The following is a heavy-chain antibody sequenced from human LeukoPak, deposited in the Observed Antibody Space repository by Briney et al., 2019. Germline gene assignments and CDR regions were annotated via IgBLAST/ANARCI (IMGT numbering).Heavy chain of an antibody. CDR3: ARVGYSGWNLEY. Sequence: PGGSLGLSCAASGFTFRSYWMSWVRQAPGKGLEWVANINQDGSVKYYVDSVKGRFTISRDNAKNSLYVQMNSLRDEDTAVYYCARVGYSGWNLEYWGQGTLVTVSS. J-gene: IGHJ4*02. D-gene: IGHD5-12*01. V-gene: IGHV3-7*01. CDR1: GFTFRSYW. CDR2: INQDGSVK.